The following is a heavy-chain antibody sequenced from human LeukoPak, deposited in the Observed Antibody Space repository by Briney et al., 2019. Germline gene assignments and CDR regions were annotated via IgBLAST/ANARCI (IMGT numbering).Heavy chain of an antibody. CDR3: ASKGAVAATERDY. CDR2: ISGSGAST. J-gene: IGHJ4*02. CDR1: GFTFSSYA. Sequence: GGSLRLSCAASGFTFSSYAMSWVRQAPGKGLEWVSAISGSGASTYYADSVKGRFTISRDNAKNSLYLQMNSLRAEDTAVYYCASKGAVAATERDYWGQGTLVTVSS. D-gene: IGHD6-13*01. V-gene: IGHV3-23*01.